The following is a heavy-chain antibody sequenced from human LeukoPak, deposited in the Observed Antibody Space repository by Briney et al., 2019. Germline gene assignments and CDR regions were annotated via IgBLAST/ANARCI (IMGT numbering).Heavy chain of an antibody. CDR1: GYTFTAYS. Sequence: GASVKVSCKASGYTFTAYSMHWVRQAPGQGLVWMGWINPNSGGTNYAQKFQGRVTMTRDTSITTAYMELSRLRSDDTAVYYCARDLDYYGSGSFFNIWGQGTMVTVSS. CDR3: ARDLDYYGSGSFFNI. CDR2: INPNSGGT. V-gene: IGHV1-2*02. J-gene: IGHJ3*02. D-gene: IGHD3-10*01.